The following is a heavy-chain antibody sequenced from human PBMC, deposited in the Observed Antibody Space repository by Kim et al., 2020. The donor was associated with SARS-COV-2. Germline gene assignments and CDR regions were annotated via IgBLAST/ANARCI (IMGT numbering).Heavy chain of an antibody. Sequence: GGSLRLSCAASGFTFSSYGMHWVRQAPGKGLEWVAVIWYDGSNKYYADSVKGRFTISRDNSKNTLYLQMNSLRAEDTAVYYCARAYQNRRPGVVRPYYYYYGMDVWGQGTTVTVSS. J-gene: IGHJ6*02. CDR3: ARAYQNRRPGVVRPYYYYYGMDV. V-gene: IGHV3-33*01. CDR1: GFTFSSYG. D-gene: IGHD6-6*01. CDR2: IWYDGSNK.